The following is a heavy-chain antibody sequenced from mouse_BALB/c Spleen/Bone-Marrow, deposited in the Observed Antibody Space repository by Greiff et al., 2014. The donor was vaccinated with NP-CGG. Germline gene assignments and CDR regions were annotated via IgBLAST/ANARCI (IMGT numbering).Heavy chain of an antibody. CDR3: ATLTTVVDAMDC. Sequence: EVQLQQSGAELVKPGASVKLSCTASGFNIKDTYMHWVKQRPEQGLEWIGRIDPANGNTKYDPKFQGKATITADTSSNTAYLQLSSLTSEDTAVYYCATLTTVVDAMDCWGQGASVTVSS. D-gene: IGHD1-1*01. CDR1: GFNIKDTY. CDR2: IDPANGNT. J-gene: IGHJ4*01. V-gene: IGHV14-3*02.